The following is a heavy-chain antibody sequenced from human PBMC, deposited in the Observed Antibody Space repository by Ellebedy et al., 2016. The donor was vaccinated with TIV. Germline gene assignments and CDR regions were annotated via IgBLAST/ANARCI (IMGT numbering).Heavy chain of an antibody. CDR1: GGSISSGGYY. CDR3: ASENDYGDSPTYGMDV. CDR2: IYYSGST. D-gene: IGHD4-17*01. J-gene: IGHJ6*02. Sequence: SETLSLXXTVSGGSISSGGYYWSWIRQHPGKGLEWIGYIYYSGSTYYNPSLKSRVTISVDTSKNQFSLKLSSVTAADTAVYYCASENDYGDSPTYGMDVWGQGTTVTVSS. V-gene: IGHV4-31*03.